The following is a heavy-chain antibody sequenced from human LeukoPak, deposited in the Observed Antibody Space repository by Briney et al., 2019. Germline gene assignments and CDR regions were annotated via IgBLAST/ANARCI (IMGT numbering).Heavy chain of an antibody. J-gene: IGHJ4*02. Sequence: QTGGSLRLSCEDSGFTFRSYEMNWVRQAPGKWLDWVAYISRGGRTVDYADSVKGRFTISRDSAKNALYLQMNSLRAEDTAVYYCARVAMIVAKPYDNWGQGTLVTVSS. D-gene: IGHD3-22*01. CDR1: GFTFRSYE. V-gene: IGHV3-48*03. CDR2: ISRGGRTV. CDR3: ARVAMIVAKPYDN.